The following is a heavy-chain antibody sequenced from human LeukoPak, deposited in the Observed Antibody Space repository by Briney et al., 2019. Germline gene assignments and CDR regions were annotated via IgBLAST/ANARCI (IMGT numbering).Heavy chain of an antibody. CDR1: GYTLTELS. CDR3: ATGDFWSGYAFNY. V-gene: IGHV1-24*01. D-gene: IGHD3-3*01. Sequence: GASVKVSCKVSGYTLTELSMHWVRQAPGKGLEWMGGFDPEDGETVYAQKFQGRVTMTEDTSTDTAYMELSSLRSEDTAVYYCATGDFWSGYAFNYWGQGTLVTVSS. J-gene: IGHJ4*02. CDR2: FDPEDGET.